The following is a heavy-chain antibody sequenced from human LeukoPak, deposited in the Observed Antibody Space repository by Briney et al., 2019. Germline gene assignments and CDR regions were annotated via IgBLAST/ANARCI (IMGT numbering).Heavy chain of an antibody. CDR1: GGSFSGYY. D-gene: IGHD5-18*01. Sequence: SETLSLTCAVYGGSFSGYYWSWIRQPPGKGLEWIGEINHSGSTNYNPSLKSRVTISVDTSKNQFSLKLSSVTAADTAVYYCARGRWDTAMVSGFDYWGQGTLVTVSS. V-gene: IGHV4-34*01. CDR2: INHSGST. CDR3: ARGRWDTAMVSGFDY. J-gene: IGHJ4*02.